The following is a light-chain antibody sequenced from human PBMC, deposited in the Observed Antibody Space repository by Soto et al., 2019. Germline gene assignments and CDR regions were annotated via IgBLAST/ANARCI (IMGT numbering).Light chain of an antibody. J-gene: IGKJ2*01. CDR1: QSVSTNY. V-gene: IGKV3-20*01. CDR2: GAS. CDR3: QQYVRSPPSA. Sequence: EFVLTQSPGTLSLSPGERATLSCRASQSVSTNYIAWYQQNPGQAPRLLIYGASTRATGIPDRFSGSGSGTDFTLTISIPEPEVFEVYFCQQYVRSPPSAFGQGT.